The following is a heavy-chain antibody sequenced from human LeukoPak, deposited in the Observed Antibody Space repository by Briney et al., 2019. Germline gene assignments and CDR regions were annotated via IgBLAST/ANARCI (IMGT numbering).Heavy chain of an antibody. V-gene: IGHV4-4*02. CDR1: GDSISRGNW. CDR2: IYHSGST. J-gene: IGHJ3*02. Sequence: SGTLSLTCGVSGDSISRGNWWSWVRQPPGKGLEWIGEIYHSGSTNYNPSLKSRVTISVDTSKNQFSLKLSSVTAADTAVYYCARGHTLAFDIWGQGTMVTVSS. D-gene: IGHD2-15*01. CDR3: ARGHTLAFDI.